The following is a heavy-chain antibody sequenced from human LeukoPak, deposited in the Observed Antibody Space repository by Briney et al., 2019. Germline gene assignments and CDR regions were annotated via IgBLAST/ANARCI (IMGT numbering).Heavy chain of an antibody. Sequence: ASVKVSCKASGYTFTSYVISWVRQAPGQGLEWMGWISAYNGNTNYAQKLQGRVTMTTDTSTSTAYMELRSLRSDDTAVYYCARDQLERYYYYYGMDVWGQGTTVTVSS. CDR1: GYTFTSYV. V-gene: IGHV1-18*01. CDR2: ISAYNGNT. J-gene: IGHJ6*02. D-gene: IGHD6-13*01. CDR3: ARDQLERYYYYYGMDV.